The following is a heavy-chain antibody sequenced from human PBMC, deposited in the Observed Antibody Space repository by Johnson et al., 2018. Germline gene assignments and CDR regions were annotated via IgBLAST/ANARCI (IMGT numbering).Heavy chain of an antibody. CDR2: ISSSGGST. V-gene: IGHV3-23*04. J-gene: IGHJ3*02. D-gene: IGHD3-10*01. CDR3: AKDSITEGAFDI. Sequence: VQLVESGGGLVQPGGSLRLSCEASGFIFSTYSMNWVRQAPGKGLECVSYISSSGGSTYYADSVKGRFTISRGNSKNTLYLQMNSLRAEDTAVYYCAKDSITEGAFDIWGQGTMVTVSS. CDR1: GFIFSTYS.